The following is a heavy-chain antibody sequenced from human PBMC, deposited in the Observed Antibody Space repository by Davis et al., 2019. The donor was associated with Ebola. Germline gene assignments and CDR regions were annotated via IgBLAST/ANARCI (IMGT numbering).Heavy chain of an antibody. D-gene: IGHD6-19*01. CDR2: TYYYSKWYN. CDR3: ARGWFRSGMDV. CDR1: GDSISSNIPA. V-gene: IGHV6-1*01. Sequence: HSQTLSLTCAISGDSISSNIPAWNWIRQSPSRGLEWLGRTYYYSKWYNDYAASVRSRIAVNPDTSKNQFSLLLNSVTPEDTAIYYCARGWFRSGMDVWGQGTTITVSS. J-gene: IGHJ6*02.